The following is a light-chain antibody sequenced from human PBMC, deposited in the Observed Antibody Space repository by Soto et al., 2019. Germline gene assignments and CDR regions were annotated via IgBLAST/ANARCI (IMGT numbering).Light chain of an antibody. CDR2: EVN. J-gene: IGLJ3*02. CDR3: SSYTSGTTLVV. Sequence: QSALTQPASVSGSPGQSITISCTGTSSDVGAYNYVSWYQQHPGKAPKLIIYEVNTRPSGVSNRFSGSKSGNTASLTISGLQAEDEADYYCSSYTSGTTLVVFGGGTKLTVL. CDR1: SSDVGAYNY. V-gene: IGLV2-14*01.